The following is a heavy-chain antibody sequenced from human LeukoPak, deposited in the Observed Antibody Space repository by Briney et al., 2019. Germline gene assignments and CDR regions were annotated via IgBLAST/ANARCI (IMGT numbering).Heavy chain of an antibody. D-gene: IGHD3-10*01. CDR1: GGSFSGYY. CDR2: IYHSGST. V-gene: IGHV4-34*01. CDR3: ATSLYYYGSRSGSLGY. Sequence: SETLSLTCAVYGGSFSGYYWSWIRQPPGKGLEWIGEIYHSGSTNYNPSLKSRVTISVDKSKNQFSLKLSSVTAADTAVYYCATSLYYYGSRSGSLGYWGQGTLVTVSS. J-gene: IGHJ4*02.